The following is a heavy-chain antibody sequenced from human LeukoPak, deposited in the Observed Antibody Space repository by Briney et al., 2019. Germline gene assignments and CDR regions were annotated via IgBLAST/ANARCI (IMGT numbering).Heavy chain of an antibody. CDR2: IYFTGST. Sequence: SETLSLTCTVSGGSITSFYWSWIRQPPGKGLEWIGYIYFTGSTTYNPSFKSRVTIALDTSKNQFSLQLSSVTAADTAVYYCARLSGGPWGQGILVTVSS. CDR3: ARLSGGP. J-gene: IGHJ5*02. D-gene: IGHD1-26*01. CDR1: GGSITSFY. V-gene: IGHV4-59*08.